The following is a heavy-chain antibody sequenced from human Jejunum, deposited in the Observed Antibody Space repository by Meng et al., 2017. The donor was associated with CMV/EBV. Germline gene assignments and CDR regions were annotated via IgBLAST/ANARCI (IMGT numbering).Heavy chain of an antibody. CDR2: IAAAGAP. J-gene: IGHJ4*02. CDR1: GFTFCTYA. CDR3: TWEALAL. Sequence: LRLSCALSGFTFCTYAEVWGPPARGRGLECGAGIAAAGAPYYAGSVQGRFTVSRDNSKNTLYLEMSGLRADDTAIYFCTWEALALWGQGTMVTVSS. D-gene: IGHD1-26*01. V-gene: IGHV3-23*01.